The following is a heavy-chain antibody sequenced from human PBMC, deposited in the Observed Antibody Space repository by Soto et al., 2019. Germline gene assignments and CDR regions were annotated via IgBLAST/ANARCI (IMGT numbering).Heavy chain of an antibody. CDR1: GFTFGDYA. V-gene: IGHV3-49*03. J-gene: IGHJ4*02. D-gene: IGHD1-26*01. CDR2: IRSKAYGGTT. Sequence: GGSLRLSCTASGFTFGDYAMSWFRQAPGKGLEWVGFIRSKAYGGTTEYAASVKGRFTISRDDSKSIAYLQMNSLKTEDTAVYYCTRGEWEVPHYFDYWGQGTLVTVSS. CDR3: TRGEWEVPHYFDY.